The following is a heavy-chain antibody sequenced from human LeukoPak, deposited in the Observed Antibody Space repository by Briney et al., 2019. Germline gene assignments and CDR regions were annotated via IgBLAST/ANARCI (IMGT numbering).Heavy chain of an antibody. CDR1: GGPISSSSYY. V-gene: IGHV4-39*07. D-gene: IGHD2-2*01. Sequence: PSETLSLTCTVSGGPISSSSYYWGWIRQPPGKGLEWIGSIYYSGSTYYNPSLKSRVTISVDTSKNQFSLKLSSVTAADTAVYYCARDGYLPQHCSSTSCYEGNWFDPWGQGTLVTVSS. J-gene: IGHJ5*02. CDR2: IYYSGST. CDR3: ARDGYLPQHCSSTSCYEGNWFDP.